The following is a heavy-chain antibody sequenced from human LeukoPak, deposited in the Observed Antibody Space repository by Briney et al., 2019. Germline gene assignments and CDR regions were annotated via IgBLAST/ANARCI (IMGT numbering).Heavy chain of an antibody. CDR1: GFTFSSYG. CDR3: ARAQLVVISAFDI. V-gene: IGHV3-33*01. CDR2: IWYDGSNK. D-gene: IGHD3-22*01. J-gene: IGHJ3*02. Sequence: PGGSLRLSCAASGFTFSSYGMHWVRQAPGKGLEWVAVIWYDGSNKYYADSVKGRFTISRDNSKNTLYLQMNSLRAEDTAVYYCARAQLVVISAFDIWGQGTMVTVSS.